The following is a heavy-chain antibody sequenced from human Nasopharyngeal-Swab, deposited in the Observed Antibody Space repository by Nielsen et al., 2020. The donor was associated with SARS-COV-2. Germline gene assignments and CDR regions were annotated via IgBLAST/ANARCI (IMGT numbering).Heavy chain of an antibody. V-gene: IGHV3-9*01. D-gene: IGHD2-2*01. CDR3: AKTLNPYCSSTSCYSGGMDV. CDR2: ISWNSGSI. CDR1: GFTFDDYA. Sequence: SLKISCAASGFTFDDYAMHWVRQAPGKGLEWVPGISWNSGSIGYADSVKGRFTISRDNAKNSLYLQMNSLRAEDTALYYCAKTLNPYCSSTSCYSGGMDVWGQGTTVTVSS. J-gene: IGHJ6*02.